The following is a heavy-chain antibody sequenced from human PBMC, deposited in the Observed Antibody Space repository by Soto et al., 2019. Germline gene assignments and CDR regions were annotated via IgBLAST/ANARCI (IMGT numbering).Heavy chain of an antibody. CDR3: ARDHRSYYYYYGMDV. V-gene: IGHV3-30-3*01. Sequence: QVQLVESGGGVVQPGRSLRLSCAASGFTFSSYAMHWVRQAPGKGLEWVAVISYDGSNKYYADSVKGRFTISRDNSKNTLYLQMNSLRAEDTAVYYCARDHRSYYYYYGMDVWGQGTTVTFSS. CDR2: ISYDGSNK. CDR1: GFTFSSYA. J-gene: IGHJ6*02.